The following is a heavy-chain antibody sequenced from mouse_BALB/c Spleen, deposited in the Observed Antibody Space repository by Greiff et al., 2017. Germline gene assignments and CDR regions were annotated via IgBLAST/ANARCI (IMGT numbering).Heavy chain of an antibody. Sequence: DVMLVESGGGLVQPGGSRKLSCAASGFTFSSFGMHWVRQAPEKGLEWVAYIRSGSSTIYYADTVKGRFTISRDNPKNTLFLQMTSLRSEDTAMYYCARGHMINYAMDYWGQGTSVTVSA. CDR2: IRSGSSTI. CDR1: GFTFSSFG. CDR3: ARGHMINYAMDY. V-gene: IGHV5-17*02. D-gene: IGHD2-4*01. J-gene: IGHJ4*01.